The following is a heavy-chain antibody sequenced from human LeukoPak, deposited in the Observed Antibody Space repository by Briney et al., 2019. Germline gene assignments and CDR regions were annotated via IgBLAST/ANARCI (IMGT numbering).Heavy chain of an antibody. CDR3: ARTSSSWYSYYFDY. CDR2: SYSGGNA. V-gene: IGHV4-59*12. CDR1: GASTSAYY. J-gene: IGHJ4*02. D-gene: IGHD6-13*01. Sequence: SETLSLTCTVSGASTSAYYWSWIRQPPGKGLEWIGYSYSGGNANYNPSLKSRVTMSVDTSKNQFSLKLSSVTAADTAVYYCARTSSSWYSYYFDYWGQGTLVTVSS.